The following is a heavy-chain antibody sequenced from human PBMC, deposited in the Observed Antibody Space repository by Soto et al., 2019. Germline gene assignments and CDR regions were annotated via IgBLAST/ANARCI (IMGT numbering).Heavy chain of an antibody. CDR3: ARHYGETDIVVENAFDN. CDR1: GYSFTSYW. CDR2: IYPGDSDT. V-gene: IGHV5-51*01. Sequence: GESLKISCKGSGYSFTSYWIGWVRQMPGKGLEWMGIIYPGDSDTRYSPSFQGQVTISADKSISTAYLQWSSLKASDTAMYYSARHYGETDIVVENAFDNWGQGTMVTVSS. J-gene: IGHJ3*02. D-gene: IGHD2-2*01.